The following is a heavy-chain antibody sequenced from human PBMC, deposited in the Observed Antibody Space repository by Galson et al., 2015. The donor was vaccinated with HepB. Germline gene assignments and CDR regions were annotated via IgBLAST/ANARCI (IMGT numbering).Heavy chain of an antibody. Sequence: SLRLSCAASGFTFSSYAMHWVRQAPGKGLEWVAVISYDGSNKYYADSVKGRFTISRDNSKNTLYLQMNSLRAEDTAVYYCAGYGDYYFDYWGQGTLVTVSS. CDR1: GFTFSSYA. D-gene: IGHD4-17*01. CDR2: ISYDGSNK. J-gene: IGHJ4*02. CDR3: AGYGDYYFDY. V-gene: IGHV3-30-3*01.